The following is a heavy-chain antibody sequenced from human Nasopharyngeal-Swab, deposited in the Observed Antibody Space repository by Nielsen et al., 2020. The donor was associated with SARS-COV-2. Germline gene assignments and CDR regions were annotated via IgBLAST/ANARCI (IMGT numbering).Heavy chain of an antibody. Sequence: SETLSLTCTVSGGSIRNYYWSWIRQPPGKGLEWIGYIYYTGSTDYNPSLKSRVTISVDTFRNQFSLKLSPVTATDTAIYYCARRDYGTLFDYWGRGTLVTVSS. D-gene: IGHD4-17*01. CDR2: IYYTGST. V-gene: IGHV4-59*08. CDR1: GGSIRNYY. J-gene: IGHJ4*02. CDR3: ARRDYGTLFDY.